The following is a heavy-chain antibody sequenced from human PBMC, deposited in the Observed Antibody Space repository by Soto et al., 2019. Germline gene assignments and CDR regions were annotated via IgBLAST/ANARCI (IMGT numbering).Heavy chain of an antibody. Sequence: QLQLQESGPGLVKPSETLSLTCTVSGGSISSSSYYWGWIRQPPGKGLEWIGSIYYSGSTYYNPSLKSRVTISVDPSKNQFSLKLSSVTAADTAVYYCARGGSHPTHKEIVVVPAAEFDYWGQGTLVTVSS. V-gene: IGHV4-39*01. D-gene: IGHD2-2*01. CDR1: GGSISSSSYY. J-gene: IGHJ4*02. CDR3: ARGGSHPTHKEIVVVPAAEFDY. CDR2: IYYSGST.